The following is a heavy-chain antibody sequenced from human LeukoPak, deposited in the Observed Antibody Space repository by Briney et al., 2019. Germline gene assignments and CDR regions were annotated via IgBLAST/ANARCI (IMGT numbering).Heavy chain of an antibody. CDR3: AKDRNRVEDFDY. Sequence: GGSLRLSCRASGFTFRSYAMSWVRQAPGKGLEWVSTISDSGDDIYSADSVKGRFTISRDNSKNTLSLEMNSLRVEDTAVYYCAKDRNRVEDFDYWGQGTPVTVSS. J-gene: IGHJ4*02. V-gene: IGHV3-23*01. CDR1: GFTFRSYA. CDR2: ISDSGDDI.